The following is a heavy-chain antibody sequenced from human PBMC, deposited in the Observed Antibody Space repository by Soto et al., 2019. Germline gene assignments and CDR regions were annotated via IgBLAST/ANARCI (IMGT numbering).Heavy chain of an antibody. CDR1: GDSISSYY. V-gene: IGHV4-59*08. D-gene: IGHD3-22*01. J-gene: IGHJ5*02. CDR2: LYYGRSA. CDR3: AMDFFDSSDYTTNWFDP. Sequence: SETLSLTCAVSGDSISSYYCMWIRQPPGKGLESIGYLYYGRSANYNPSLKSRVTISVDTSKNQFSLKLSSVTAADAAVYYCAMDFFDSSDYTTNWFDPWGQGTLVTVSS.